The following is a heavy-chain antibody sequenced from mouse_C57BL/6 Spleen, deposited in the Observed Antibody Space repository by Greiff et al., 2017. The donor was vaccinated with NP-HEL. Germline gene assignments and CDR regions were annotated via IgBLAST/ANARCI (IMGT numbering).Heavy chain of an antibody. CDR1: GYTFPDYE. Sequence: QVQLQQSGAELVRPGASVTLSCKASGYTFPDYEMHWVKQTPVHGLEWIGAIAPETGGTAYNQKFKGTAILTADKSSSTAYMELRSLTSEDSAVYYCTRYGYNGGAMDYWGQGTSVTVSS. J-gene: IGHJ4*01. D-gene: IGHD2-2*01. CDR2: IAPETGGT. V-gene: IGHV1-15*01. CDR3: TRYGYNGGAMDY.